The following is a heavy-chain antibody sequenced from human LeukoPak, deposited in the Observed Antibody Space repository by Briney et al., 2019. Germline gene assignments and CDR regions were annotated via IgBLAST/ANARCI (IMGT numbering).Heavy chain of an antibody. CDR1: GFTFSSYA. CDR2: ISGSGGST. Sequence: PGGSLRLSCAASGFTFSSYAMSWVRQAPGKGLEWVSAISGSGGSTYYADSVKGRFTISRDNSKNTLYLQMNSLRAEDTAVYYCAKDPFHSSSWDFYYYYGMDVWGQGTTVTVSS. V-gene: IGHV3-23*01. CDR3: AKDPFHSSSWDFYYYYGMDV. J-gene: IGHJ6*02. D-gene: IGHD6-13*01.